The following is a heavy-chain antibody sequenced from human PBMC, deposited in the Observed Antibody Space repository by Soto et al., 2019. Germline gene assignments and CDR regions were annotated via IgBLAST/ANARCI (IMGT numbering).Heavy chain of an antibody. D-gene: IGHD5-12*01. V-gene: IGHV4-59*01. CDR3: ARDPIGYGGWFDP. CDR1: GGSISGYY. Sequence: PSETLSLTCPVSGGSISGYYWSWIRQPPGKGLEWIGYIYYSGSTNYNPSLKSRVTISVDTSKNQFSLKLSSVTAADTAVYYCARDPIGYGGWFDPWGQGTLVTVSS. CDR2: IYYSGST. J-gene: IGHJ5*02.